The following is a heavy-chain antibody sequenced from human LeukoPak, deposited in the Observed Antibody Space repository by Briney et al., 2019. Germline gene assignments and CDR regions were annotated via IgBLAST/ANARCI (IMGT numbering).Heavy chain of an antibody. CDR2: IYSGGST. CDR1: GFTVSSNY. J-gene: IGHJ4*02. V-gene: IGHV3-66*01. D-gene: IGHD2-15*01. CDR3: ARDPHLGYCSGGSCYFDY. Sequence: PGGSLRLSCAASGFTVSSNYMSWVRQAPGKGLEWVSVIYSGGSTYYADSVKGRFTISRDNSKNTLYLQMNSLRAEDTAVYYCARDPHLGYCSGGSCYFDYWGQGTLVTVSS.